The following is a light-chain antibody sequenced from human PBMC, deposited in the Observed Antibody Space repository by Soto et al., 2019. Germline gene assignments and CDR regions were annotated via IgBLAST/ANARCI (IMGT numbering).Light chain of an antibody. V-gene: IGKV3-20*01. J-gene: IGKJ1*01. CDR1: HSVSSSY. CDR2: GAS. Sequence: EIVLTQSPGTLSLSPGERATLSCRASHSVSSSYLAWYQQKPGQAPRLLIYGASNRPTGIPDRFSGSGSGTGFTLTISRLEPEDFEVYYCQEYGSSPQTFGEGTKVEIK. CDR3: QEYGSSPQT.